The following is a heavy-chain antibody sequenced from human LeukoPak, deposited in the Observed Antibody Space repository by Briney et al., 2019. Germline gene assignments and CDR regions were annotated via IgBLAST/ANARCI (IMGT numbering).Heavy chain of an antibody. CDR1: GGSISSYY. CDR3: ARWGLGPSFDY. D-gene: IGHD1-26*01. Sequence: KPSETLSLTCTVSGGSISSYYWSWIRQPPGKGLEWIGYIYYSGSTNYNPSLKSRVTISVDTSKNQFSLKLSSVTAADTAVYYCARWGLGPSFDYWGRGTLVTVSS. CDR2: IYYSGST. J-gene: IGHJ4*02. V-gene: IGHV4-59*08.